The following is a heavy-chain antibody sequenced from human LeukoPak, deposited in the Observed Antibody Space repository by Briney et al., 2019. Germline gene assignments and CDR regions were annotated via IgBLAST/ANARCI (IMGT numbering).Heavy chain of an antibody. V-gene: IGHV4-59*08. J-gene: IGHJ4*02. CDR1: GGSINTYY. CDR2: VFYSGGT. Sequence: PSETLSLTCTVSGGSINTYYWSWIRQPPGKGLEWIGYVFYSGGTNYNPSLKSRVRISVDTSKNQTSLKLTSVTAADTAVYYCARHPSAVAGKTFDCWGQGTLVTVSS. D-gene: IGHD6-19*01. CDR3: ARHPSAVAGKTFDC.